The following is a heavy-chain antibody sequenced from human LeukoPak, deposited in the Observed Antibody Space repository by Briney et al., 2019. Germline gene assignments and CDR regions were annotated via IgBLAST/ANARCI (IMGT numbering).Heavy chain of an antibody. CDR2: IIPIFGTA. CDR3: ARAGNSVGTAMDGFDY. CDR1: GGTFSSYA. V-gene: IGHV1-69*13. Sequence: SVKVSCKASGGTFSSYAISWVRQAPGQGLEWMGGIIPIFGTANYAQKFQGRVTITADESTSTAYMELSSLRSEDTAVYYCARAGNSVGTAMDGFDYWGQGTLVTVSS. J-gene: IGHJ4*02. D-gene: IGHD5-18*01.